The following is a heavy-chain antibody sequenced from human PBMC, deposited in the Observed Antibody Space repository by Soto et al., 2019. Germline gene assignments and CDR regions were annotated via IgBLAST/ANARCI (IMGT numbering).Heavy chain of an antibody. CDR3: GRRYGGNLDY. CDR2: IYYSGST. J-gene: IGHJ4*02. D-gene: IGHD1-26*01. Sequence: SETLSLPCTVSGGSISSYYWSWIRQPPGKGLEWIGYIYYSGSTNYNPSLKSRVTISVDTSKNQFSLKLSSVTAADTAVYYCGRRYGGNLDYWGQGTLVTVSS. V-gene: IGHV4-59*08. CDR1: GGSISSYY.